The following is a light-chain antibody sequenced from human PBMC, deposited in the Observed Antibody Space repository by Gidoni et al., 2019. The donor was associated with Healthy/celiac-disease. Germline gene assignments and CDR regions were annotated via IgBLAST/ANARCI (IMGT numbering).Light chain of an antibody. CDR2: WAS. Sequence: DIVMTQSPDSLAVSLGERATINCKSSQSVLYSSNNKNYLHWYQQKPGQPPKLLIYWASTRESGVPDRFSGSGSGTDFTLTISSLQAEDVAVYYCQQYYSTPLTFGGGTKVEIK. V-gene: IGKV4-1*01. J-gene: IGKJ4*01. CDR1: QSVLYSSNNKNY. CDR3: QQYYSTPLT.